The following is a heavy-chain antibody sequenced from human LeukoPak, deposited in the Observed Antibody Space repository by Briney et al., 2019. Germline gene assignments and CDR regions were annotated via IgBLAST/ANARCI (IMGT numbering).Heavy chain of an antibody. CDR1: GGSIGGYY. D-gene: IGHD2-2*01. CDR2: IYYSGST. V-gene: IGHV4-59*01. CDR3: AREGTSSHRLDV. J-gene: IGHJ6*02. Sequence: SETLSLTCTVSGGSIGGYYRSWIRRPPGKGLEWIGYIYYSGSTKYNPSLKSRVTISVDTSRTQFSLKVSSVTAADTAVCYCAREGTSSHRLDVWGQGTTVTVSS.